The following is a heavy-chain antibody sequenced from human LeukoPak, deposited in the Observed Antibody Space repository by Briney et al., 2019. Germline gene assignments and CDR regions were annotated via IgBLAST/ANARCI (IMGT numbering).Heavy chain of an antibody. D-gene: IGHD6-13*01. CDR3: ARLRISSWYLGWFDP. Sequence: PSETLSLTCAVYGGSFSGYYWSWIRQPPGKGLEWIGEINHSGSTNYNPSLKSRVTISVDTSKNQFSLKLSSVTAVDTAVYYCARLRISSWYLGWFDPWGQGTLVTVSS. V-gene: IGHV4-34*01. CDR1: GGSFSGYY. J-gene: IGHJ5*02. CDR2: INHSGST.